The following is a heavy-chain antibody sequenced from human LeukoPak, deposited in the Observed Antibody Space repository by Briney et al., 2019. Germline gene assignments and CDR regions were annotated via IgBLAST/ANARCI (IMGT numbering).Heavy chain of an antibody. J-gene: IGHJ6*03. Sequence: VASVKVSCKASGYTFTSYDINWVRQATGQGLEWMGRMNPNSGNTGYAQKFQGRVTMTRNTSISTAYMELSSLRSEDTAVYYCARGCRPYYYDSSGPTYYYMDVWGKGTTVTVSS. V-gene: IGHV1-8*01. D-gene: IGHD3-22*01. CDR3: ARGCRPYYYDSSGPTYYYMDV. CDR1: GYTFTSYD. CDR2: MNPNSGNT.